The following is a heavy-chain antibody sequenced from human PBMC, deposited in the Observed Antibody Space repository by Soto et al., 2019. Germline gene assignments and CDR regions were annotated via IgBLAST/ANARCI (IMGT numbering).Heavy chain of an antibody. J-gene: IGHJ4*02. CDR3: ARGPIVVIPSSTPGGFYS. CDR1: GGSISSTDW. D-gene: IGHD2-2*01. V-gene: IGHV4-4*02. CDR2: IYHSGSS. Sequence: QVQLRESGPGLVRPSGTLSLTCAVSGGSISSTDWWSWVRQSPGKGLGWIGEIYHSGSSNYNPSPKNRVTMSVNKSTNQLSLKLTSVTAADTAVYYCARGPIVVIPSSTPGGFYSWGQVTLVSFSS.